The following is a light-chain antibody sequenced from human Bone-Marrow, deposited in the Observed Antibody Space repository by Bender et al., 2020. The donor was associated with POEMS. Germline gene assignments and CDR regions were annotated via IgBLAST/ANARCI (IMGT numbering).Light chain of an antibody. CDR3: SSYSRGSTSVL. Sequence: QSALTQPASVSGSPGQWITISCTGTSRNVGGYNYVSWYQQHPGKAPKLLIYDVFKRPSGVPDRFSGSKSGNTASLTISVLQAEDEADYYCSSYSRGSTSVLFGGGTKLTVL. CDR2: DVF. V-gene: IGLV2-23*02. CDR1: SRNVGGYNY. J-gene: IGLJ2*01.